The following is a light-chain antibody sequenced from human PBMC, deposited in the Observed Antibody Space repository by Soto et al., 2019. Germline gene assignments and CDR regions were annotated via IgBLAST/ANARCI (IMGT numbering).Light chain of an antibody. CDR2: EVS. CDR3: TSYPSTATVQVV. CDR1: SSDVGGYKY. Sequence: QSALTQPASVSGSPGQSITISCTGTSSDVGGYKYVSWYQQYPGKAPKLMIYEVSNRPSGVSNRSSGSKSGNTASLTISGHQAEDEDDYHGTSYPSTATVQVVFGGGTKLTVL. J-gene: IGLJ2*01. V-gene: IGLV2-14*01.